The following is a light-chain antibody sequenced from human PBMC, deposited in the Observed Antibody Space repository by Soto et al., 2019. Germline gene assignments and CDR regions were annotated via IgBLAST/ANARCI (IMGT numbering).Light chain of an antibody. Sequence: EIVLTQSPATLFLSPGESATLSCRASQSVSSYLACYQQTPGQAPRLLIYDASNRATGIPARFSGSGSGTDFTLTISSLEPEDFAVYDCQQRSNWAPLTFGGGTKVEIK. J-gene: IGKJ4*01. CDR3: QQRSNWAPLT. V-gene: IGKV3-11*01. CDR2: DAS. CDR1: QSVSSY.